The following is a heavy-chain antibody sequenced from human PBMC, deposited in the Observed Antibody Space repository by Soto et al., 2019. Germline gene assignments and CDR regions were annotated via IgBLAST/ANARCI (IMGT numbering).Heavy chain of an antibody. CDR1: GXSISSSNW. CDR2: IYHSGST. D-gene: IGHD6-6*01. CDR3: ARDEASSSSGWFDP. Sequence: LSLTFAVSGXSISSSNWWSWVRQPPGKGLEWIGEIYHSGSTNYNPSLKSRVTISVDKSKNQFSLKLSSVTAADTAVYYCARDEASSSSGWFDPWGQGTLVTVSS. J-gene: IGHJ5*02. V-gene: IGHV4-4*02.